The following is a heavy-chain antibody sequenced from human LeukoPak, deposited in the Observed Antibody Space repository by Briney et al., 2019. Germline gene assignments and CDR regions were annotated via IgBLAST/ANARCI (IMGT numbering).Heavy chain of an antibody. CDR3: AKDLVFYYDSSGPFDP. Sequence: GGSLRLSCAASGFTFSSYAMSWVRQAPGKGLEWVSAISGSGGSTYYADSVKGRFTISRDNSKNTLYLQMNSLRAEDTAVYYCAKDLVFYYDSSGPFDPWGQGTLVTVSS. CDR1: GFTFSSYA. V-gene: IGHV3-23*01. CDR2: ISGSGGST. D-gene: IGHD3-22*01. J-gene: IGHJ5*02.